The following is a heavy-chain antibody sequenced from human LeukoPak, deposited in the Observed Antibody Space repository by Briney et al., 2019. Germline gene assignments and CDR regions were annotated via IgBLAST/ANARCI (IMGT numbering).Heavy chain of an antibody. CDR3: AIDPDYYYGMDV. CDR1: GFTVSSNH. V-gene: IGHV3-53*01. CDR2: IYSGGST. J-gene: IGHJ6*02. Sequence: GGSLRLSCAASGFTVSSNHMSWVRQAPGKGLEWVSVIYSGGSTYYADSVKGRFTISRDNSKNTLYLQMNSLRAEDTAVYYCAIDPDYYYGMDVWGQGTTVTVSS.